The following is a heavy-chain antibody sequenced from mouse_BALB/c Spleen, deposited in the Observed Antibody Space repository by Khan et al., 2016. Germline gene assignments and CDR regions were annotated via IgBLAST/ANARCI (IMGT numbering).Heavy chain of an antibody. CDR3: TRKGIFYGNYDFDS. V-gene: IGHV1-15*01. CDR2: IDPETGGT. CDR1: GYTFSDYE. Sequence: QVQLKQSGAELVRPGASVTLSCKASGYTFSDYEMHWVKQTPVHGLEWIGAIDPETGGTAYNQKFKDQATLTASRSSSTAYMELRSLTSEDSAVYYCTRKGIFYGNYDFDSWGQGTTLTVSS. D-gene: IGHD2-1*01. J-gene: IGHJ2*01.